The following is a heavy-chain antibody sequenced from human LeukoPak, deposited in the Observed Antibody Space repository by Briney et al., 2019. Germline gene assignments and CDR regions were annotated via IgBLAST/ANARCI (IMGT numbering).Heavy chain of an antibody. J-gene: IGHJ4*02. CDR2: FYYSGST. CDR1: GGSISSSSYY. CDR3: ARGASGQQLVQVY. V-gene: IGHV4-39*01. Sequence: PSETLSLTXTVSGGSISSSSYYWGWIRQPPGTGLEWIGSFYYSGSTYYNPSLKSRVTISVDTAKNQFSLKLSSVTAADTAVYYCARGASGQQLVQVYWGQGTLVTVSS. D-gene: IGHD6-13*01.